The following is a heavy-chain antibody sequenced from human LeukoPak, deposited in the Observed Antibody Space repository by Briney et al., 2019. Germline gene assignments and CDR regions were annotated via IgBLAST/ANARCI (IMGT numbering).Heavy chain of an antibody. CDR2: ISSSSSYI. V-gene: IGHV3-21*06. CDR3: ARDPGFCSGGSCYPDY. Sequence: GGSLRLSCAASGFTFSSYSVSWVRQAPGKGLEWVSLISSSSSYIHYANSVKGRFTISRDNAKNSLYLQMNSLRAEGTAVYYCARDPGFCSGGSCYPDYWGQGTLVTVSS. D-gene: IGHD2-15*01. J-gene: IGHJ4*02. CDR1: GFTFSSYS.